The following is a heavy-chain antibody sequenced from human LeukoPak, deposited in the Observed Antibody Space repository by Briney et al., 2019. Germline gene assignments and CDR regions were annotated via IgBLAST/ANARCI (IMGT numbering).Heavy chain of an antibody. CDR2: INSDGSNT. J-gene: IGHJ4*02. CDR1: GFTFSSYG. D-gene: IGHD6-13*01. V-gene: IGHV3-74*01. CDR3: IRDSSSSFDY. Sequence: GRSLRLSCAASGFTFSSYGMHWVRQAPGKGLVWVSLINSDGSNTGYADSVKGRFTISRDNAKNMVYLQMNSLRAEDTAVYYCIRDSSSSFDYWGQGTLVTVSS.